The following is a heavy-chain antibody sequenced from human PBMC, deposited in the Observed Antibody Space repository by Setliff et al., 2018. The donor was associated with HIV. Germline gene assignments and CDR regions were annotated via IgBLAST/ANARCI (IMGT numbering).Heavy chain of an antibody. CDR3: ARHHYSNWFDP. J-gene: IGHJ5*02. V-gene: IGHV4-39*01. CDR2: IYYSGST. CDR1: GGSISSKDHY. Sequence: SETLSLTCTVSGGSISSKDHYWGWIWQSPGKGLEWIATIYYSGSTYYNPSLKSRVTISVDTSKNQFSLKLSSVTAADTAVYYCARHHYSNWFDPWGQGTLVTVSS. D-gene: IGHD2-15*01.